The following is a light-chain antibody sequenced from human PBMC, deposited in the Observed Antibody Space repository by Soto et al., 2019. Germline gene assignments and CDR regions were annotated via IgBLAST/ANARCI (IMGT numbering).Light chain of an antibody. CDR3: SSYSSTSTPWV. J-gene: IGLJ3*02. CDR1: SSDVGTYNF. Sequence: QSVLTQPASVSGSPGQSITISCTGTSSDVGTYNFVSWYQQHPGKAPKLMIYEASSRPSGVSNRFSGSKSGNTASLTISGLQAEDEADYYCSSYSSTSTPWVFGGGTKLTVL. V-gene: IGLV2-14*01. CDR2: EAS.